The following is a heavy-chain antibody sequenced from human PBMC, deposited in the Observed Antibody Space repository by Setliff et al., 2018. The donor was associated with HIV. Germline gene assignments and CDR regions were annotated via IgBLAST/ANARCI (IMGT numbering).Heavy chain of an antibody. CDR2: IIPMFGGA. Sequence: SVKVSCKASGGPFSWSAISWVRQAPGQGLEWMGGIIPMFGGATYAQRFQGRVTITTDQSTSTAYMELNSLRSEDTAVYYCARDPPAQCSGGNCFAPWGQGTLVTVS. V-gene: IGHV1-69*05. CDR3: ARDPPAQCSGGNCFAP. CDR1: GGPFSWSA. D-gene: IGHD2-15*01. J-gene: IGHJ5*02.